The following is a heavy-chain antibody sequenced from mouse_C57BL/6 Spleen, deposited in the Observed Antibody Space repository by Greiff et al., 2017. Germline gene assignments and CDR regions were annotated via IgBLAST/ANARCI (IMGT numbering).Heavy chain of an antibody. CDR3: AGLRRRTSLYYYAMDY. CDR1: GYTFTSYW. CDR2: IDPSDSYT. V-gene: IGHV1-50*01. Sequence: QVQLQQPGAELVKPGASVKLSCKASGYTFTSYWMQWVKQRPGQGLEWIGEIDPSDSYTNYNQKFKGKATLTVDTSSSTAYMQLSSLTSEDSAVYYSAGLRRRTSLYYYAMDYWGQGTSVTVSS. J-gene: IGHJ4*01. D-gene: IGHD2-2*01.